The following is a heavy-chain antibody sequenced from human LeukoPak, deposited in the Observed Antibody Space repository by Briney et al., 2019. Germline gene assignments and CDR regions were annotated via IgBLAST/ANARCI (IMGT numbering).Heavy chain of an antibody. J-gene: IGHJ5*02. CDR1: GGTFSSYA. Sequence: SVKVSCKASGGTFSSYAISWVRQAPGQGLEWMGGIIPIFGTANYAQKFQGRVTITADESTSTAYMELSSLRSEDTAVYYCAQSVAGTENWFDPWGQGTPVTVSS. CDR2: IIPIFGTA. D-gene: IGHD6-19*01. V-gene: IGHV1-69*13. CDR3: AQSVAGTENWFDP.